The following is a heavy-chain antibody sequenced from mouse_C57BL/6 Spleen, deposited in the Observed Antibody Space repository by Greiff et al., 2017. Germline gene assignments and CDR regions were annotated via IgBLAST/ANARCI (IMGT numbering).Heavy chain of an antibody. CDR2: ISYDGSN. J-gene: IGHJ3*01. CDR1: GYSITSGYY. D-gene: IGHD2-4*01. CDR3: ARERDYDYDGGAWFAY. Sequence: DVQLQESGPGLVKPSQSLSLTCSVTGYSITSGYYWNWIRQFPGNKLEWMGYISYDGSNNYNPSLKNRISITRDTSTNQFFLKLNSVTTEDTATYYCARERDYDYDGGAWFAYWGQGTLVTVSA. V-gene: IGHV3-6*01.